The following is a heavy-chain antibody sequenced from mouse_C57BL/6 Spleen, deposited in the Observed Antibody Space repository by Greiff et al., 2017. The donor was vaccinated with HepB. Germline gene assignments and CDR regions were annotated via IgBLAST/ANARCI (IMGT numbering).Heavy chain of an antibody. CDR3: ALIYDGYLAWFAY. J-gene: IGHJ3*01. V-gene: IGHV5-4*01. D-gene: IGHD2-3*01. CDR1: GFTFSSYA. Sequence: EVQRVESGGGLVKPGGSLKLSCAASGFTFSSYAMSWVRQTPEKRLEWVATISDGGSYTYYPDNVKGRFTISRDNAKNNLYLQMSHLKSEDTAMYYCALIYDGYLAWFAYWGQGTLVTVSA. CDR2: ISDGGSYT.